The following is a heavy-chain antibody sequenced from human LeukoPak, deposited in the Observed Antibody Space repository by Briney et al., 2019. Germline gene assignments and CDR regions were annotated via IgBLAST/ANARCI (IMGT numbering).Heavy chain of an antibody. CDR3: ARDISIAARYAFDI. V-gene: IGHV1-69*04. CDR1: GGTFISYT. J-gene: IGHJ3*02. Sequence: SVKVSCKASGGTFISYTISWGRQAPGQGLEWMGRIIPILGIANYAQKFQGRVTITADKSTSTAYMELSSLRSEDTAVYYCARDISIAARYAFDIWDQGTMVTVSS. CDR2: IIPILGIA. D-gene: IGHD6-6*01.